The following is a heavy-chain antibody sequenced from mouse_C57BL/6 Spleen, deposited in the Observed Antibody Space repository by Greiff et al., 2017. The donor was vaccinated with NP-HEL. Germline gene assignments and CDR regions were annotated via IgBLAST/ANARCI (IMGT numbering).Heavy chain of an antibody. V-gene: IGHV1-52*01. Sequence: QVQLQQPGAELVRPGSSVKLSCKASGYTFTSYWMHWVKQRPIQGLEWIGNIDPSDSETHYNQKFKDKATLTVDKSSSTAYMQLSSLTSEDSAVYYGARSYDYSSRPFGCWGQGTLVTVSA. CDR3: ARSYDYSSRPFGC. CDR1: GYTFTSYW. CDR2: IDPSDSET. D-gene: IGHD1-1*01. J-gene: IGHJ3*01.